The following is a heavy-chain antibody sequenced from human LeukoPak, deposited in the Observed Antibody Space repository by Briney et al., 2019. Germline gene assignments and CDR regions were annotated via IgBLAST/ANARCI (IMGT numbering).Heavy chain of an antibody. D-gene: IGHD6-19*01. CDR3: ARTASSGSFYFDY. J-gene: IGHJ4*02. CDR2: FSLGETT. CDR1: GASITTYS. V-gene: IGHV4-59*01. Sequence: SETLSLTCSVSGASITTYSWNWLRQSPGKGLEWIGYFSLGETTSYTSSLKSRVTISVDTSKNQFSLKLSSVTAADTAVYYCARTASSGSFYFDYWGQGTLVTVSS.